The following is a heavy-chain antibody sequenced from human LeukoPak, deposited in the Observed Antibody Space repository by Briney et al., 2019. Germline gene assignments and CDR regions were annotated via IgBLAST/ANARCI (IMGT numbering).Heavy chain of an antibody. J-gene: IGHJ4*02. V-gene: IGHV3-48*02. CDR3: ARAAERQPSDY. Sequence: GGSLTLSCAASGFTFSNYNMNWVRQAPGKGLEWVSYITSRSSSIYYAHSVKGRFTISRDNAQNSLYLKMNRLRDEDTAVYYCARAAERQPSDYWGQGTLVTVSS. D-gene: IGHD1-26*01. CDR2: ITSRSSSI. CDR1: GFTFSNYN.